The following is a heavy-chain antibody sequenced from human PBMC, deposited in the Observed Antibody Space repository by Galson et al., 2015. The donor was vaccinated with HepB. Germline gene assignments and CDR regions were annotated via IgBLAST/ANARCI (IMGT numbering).Heavy chain of an antibody. CDR1: GFTFSSYA. D-gene: IGHD3-10*01. CDR3: ARGSSLYGSGSYFDY. J-gene: IGHJ4*02. Sequence: SLRLSCAASGFTFSSYAMHWVRQAPGKGLEWVALMWYDGSNKYYADSVKGRFTISRDNSKNTLYLQMNSLRADDTAVYYCARGSSLYGSGSYFDYWGQGTLVTVSS. V-gene: IGHV3-33*01. CDR2: MWYDGSNK.